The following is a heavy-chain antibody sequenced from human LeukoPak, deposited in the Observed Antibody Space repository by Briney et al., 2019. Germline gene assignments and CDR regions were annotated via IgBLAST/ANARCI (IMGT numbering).Heavy chain of an antibody. J-gene: IGHJ4*02. Sequence: ASVKVSCKASGFTFTSSAVQWVRQAPGQGLEWMGWISAYNDNTNYAQKLQGRVTMTTDTSTTTAYMELRSLRSDDTAVYYCARDDSGIVGTTDNYFDYWGQGTLVTVSS. CDR3: ARDDSGIVGTTDNYFDY. D-gene: IGHD1-26*01. V-gene: IGHV1-18*01. CDR1: GFTFTSSA. CDR2: ISAYNDNT.